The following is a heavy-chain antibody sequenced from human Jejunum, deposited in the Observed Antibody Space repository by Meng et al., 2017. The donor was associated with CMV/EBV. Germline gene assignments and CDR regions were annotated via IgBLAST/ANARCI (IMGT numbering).Heavy chain of an antibody. CDR1: GFTFSNYN. CDR2: ISTSSSYI. J-gene: IGHJ6*01. CDR3: ARGGTSIGMDV. V-gene: IGHV3-21*01. D-gene: IGHD1-1*01. Sequence: CAASGFTFSNYNMHWVRQAPGKGLEWVSSISTSSSYIYYIDSLKGRLAISRDNAKNSLYLQLSSLTAEDTAVYYCARGGTSIGMDVWGQGTTVTVSS.